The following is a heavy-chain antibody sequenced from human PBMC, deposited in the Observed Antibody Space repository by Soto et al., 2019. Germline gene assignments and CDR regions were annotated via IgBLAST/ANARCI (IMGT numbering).Heavy chain of an antibody. J-gene: IGHJ5*02. CDR1: GGSISSGGYY. V-gene: IGHV4-31*03. Sequence: QVQLQESGPGLVKPSQTLSLTCTVSGGSISSGGYYWSWIRQHPGKGLEWIGYIYYSGSTYYNPSLKSRVTISVDTSKNQFSLKLSSVTAADTAVYYCARGKGNWNYVNSVNWFDPWGQGTXVTVSS. CDR3: ARGKGNWNYVNSVNWFDP. D-gene: IGHD1-7*01. CDR2: IYYSGST.